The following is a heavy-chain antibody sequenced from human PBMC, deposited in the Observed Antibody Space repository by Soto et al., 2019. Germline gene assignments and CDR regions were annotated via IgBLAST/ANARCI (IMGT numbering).Heavy chain of an antibody. CDR2: ISYTGNA. Sequence: QVQLQESGPGLVKPSETLSLTCIVSGDSISGNYWSWIRQPPGKGLEYIGYISYTGNANYDPSLKSRVSRSLDTSKKYLSLKLSSVTAADTAVYYCARHKSGSYSYFDYWSQGTLVTVSS. D-gene: IGHD1-26*01. J-gene: IGHJ4*02. CDR3: ARHKSGSYSYFDY. CDR1: GDSISGNY. V-gene: IGHV4-59*08.